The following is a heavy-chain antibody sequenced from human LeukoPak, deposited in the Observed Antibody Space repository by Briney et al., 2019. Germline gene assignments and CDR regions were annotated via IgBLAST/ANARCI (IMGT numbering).Heavy chain of an antibody. D-gene: IGHD2-21*01. CDR3: ARSPPASYLDP. V-gene: IGHV3-30*03. Sequence: GRSLRLSCVASGFTFSSYGMHWVRQAPGKGLEWVAVISNDGSNKYYADSVKGRFTISRDNSKNTLYLQMNSLRAEDTAVYYCARSPPASYLDPWGQGTLVTVSS. CDR1: GFTFSSYG. J-gene: IGHJ5*02. CDR2: ISNDGSNK.